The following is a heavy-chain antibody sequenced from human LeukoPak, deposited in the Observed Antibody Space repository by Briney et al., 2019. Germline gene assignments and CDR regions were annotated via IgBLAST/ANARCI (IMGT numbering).Heavy chain of an antibody. Sequence: ASVKVSCKASGFNFAKSVVEWVRQARGQRLEWIGWIVVGSDNTNYAQKFQERVTITRDMSTSTAYIELSSLRSEDTAVYFCAAGSLYVIMTGYFDAFDLWGQGTMVTVSS. CDR1: GFNFAKSV. D-gene: IGHD3-9*01. CDR3: AAGSLYVIMTGYFDAFDL. J-gene: IGHJ3*01. V-gene: IGHV1-58*01. CDR2: IVVGSDNT.